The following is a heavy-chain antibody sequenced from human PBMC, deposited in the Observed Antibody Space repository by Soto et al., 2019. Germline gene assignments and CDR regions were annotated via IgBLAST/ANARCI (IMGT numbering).Heavy chain of an antibody. V-gene: IGHV3-30*18. Sequence: QVQLVESGGGVVQPGRSLRLSCAASGFTFSSYGMHWVRQAPGKGLEWVAVISYDGSDKYYADSVKGRFTNSRDNSKNTLYLQMNSLRAEDTAVFYCAKEAVGATPDYWGQGTLVTVSS. CDR3: AKEAVGATPDY. CDR1: GFTFSSYG. D-gene: IGHD1-26*01. CDR2: ISYDGSDK. J-gene: IGHJ4*02.